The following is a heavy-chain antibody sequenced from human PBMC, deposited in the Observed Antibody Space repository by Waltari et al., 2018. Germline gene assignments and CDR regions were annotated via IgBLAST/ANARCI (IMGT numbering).Heavy chain of an antibody. D-gene: IGHD5-12*01. CDR1: GGTFSSYA. Sequence: QVQLVQSGAEVKKPGSSVKVSCKASGGTFSSYAISWVRQAPGQGLEWMGGSIPIFGTANYAQKFQGRVTITTDESTSTAYMELSSLRSEDTAVYYCARASPFYSGYTYYFDYWGQGTLVTVSS. J-gene: IGHJ4*02. CDR2: SIPIFGTA. V-gene: IGHV1-69*05. CDR3: ARASPFYSGYTYYFDY.